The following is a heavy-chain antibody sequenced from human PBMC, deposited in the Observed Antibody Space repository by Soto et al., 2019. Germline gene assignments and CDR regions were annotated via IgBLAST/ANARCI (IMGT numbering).Heavy chain of an antibody. D-gene: IGHD6-13*01. CDR2: IYYSGST. V-gene: IGHV4-31*03. Sequence: SETLSLTCTVSGGSISSGGYYWSWIRQHPGKGLEWIGYIYYSGSTYYNPSLKSRVTISVDTSKNQFSLKLSSVTAADTAVYYCARRDTAYSSSWYFDYWGQGTLVTVSS. CDR1: GGSISSGGYY. J-gene: IGHJ4*02. CDR3: ARRDTAYSSSWYFDY.